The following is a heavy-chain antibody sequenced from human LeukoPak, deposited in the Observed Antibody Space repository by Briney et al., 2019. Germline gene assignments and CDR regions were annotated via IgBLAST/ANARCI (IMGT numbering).Heavy chain of an antibody. Sequence: GGSLRLSCAASGFTFSRYAMHWVRQAPGKGLEWVAVISYDGSNKYYADSVKGRFTISRDNSKNTLYLQMNSLRAEDTAVYYCARDGGRGGFDYWGQGTLATVSS. CDR3: ARDGGRGGFDY. J-gene: IGHJ4*02. CDR1: GFTFSRYA. D-gene: IGHD1-26*01. V-gene: IGHV3-30-3*01. CDR2: ISYDGSNK.